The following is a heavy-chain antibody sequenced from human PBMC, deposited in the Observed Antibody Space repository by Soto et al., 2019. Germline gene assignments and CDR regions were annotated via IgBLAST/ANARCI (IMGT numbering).Heavy chain of an antibody. J-gene: IGHJ1*01. CDR3: AKDLEDIVVVVAATPVYFQH. CDR2: ISGSGGST. D-gene: IGHD2-15*01. Sequence: GGSLRLSCAASGFTFSSYAMSWVRQAPGKGLEWVSAISGSGGSTYYADSVKGRFTISRDNSKNTLYLQTNSLRAEDTAVYYCAKDLEDIVVVVAATPVYFQHWGQGTLVTVSS. CDR1: GFTFSSYA. V-gene: IGHV3-23*01.